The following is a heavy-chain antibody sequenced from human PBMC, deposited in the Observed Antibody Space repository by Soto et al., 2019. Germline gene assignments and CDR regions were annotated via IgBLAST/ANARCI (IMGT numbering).Heavy chain of an antibody. Sequence: QLQLQESGSGLVKPSQTLSLTCAASGGSHSSVGYLWSWIRHPPGKCLEWIGYIYHSWGTYYNPSLKSRVTIAVDRSKNQFSLKLSSVTAADTAVYYCDRTPDIWGQGTMVTVSS. CDR2: IYHSWGT. V-gene: IGHV4-30-2*01. CDR3: DRTPDI. J-gene: IGHJ3*02. CDR1: GGSHSSVGYL.